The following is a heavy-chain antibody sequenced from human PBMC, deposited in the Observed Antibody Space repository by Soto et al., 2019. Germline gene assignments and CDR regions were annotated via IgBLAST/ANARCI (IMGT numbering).Heavy chain of an antibody. D-gene: IGHD2-15*01. CDR3: ARDVERYGRESGEPVFDY. V-gene: IGHV1-18*01. CDR2: ISAYNGNT. CDR1: GYTFTSYG. J-gene: IGHJ4*02. Sequence: QVQLVQSGAEVKKPGASVKVSFKASGYTFTSYGISWVRQAPGQGLEWMGWISAYNGNTNYAQKLQGRVTMTTDTSTSTAYMELRSLRSDDTAVYYCARDVERYGRESGEPVFDYWGQGTLVTVSS.